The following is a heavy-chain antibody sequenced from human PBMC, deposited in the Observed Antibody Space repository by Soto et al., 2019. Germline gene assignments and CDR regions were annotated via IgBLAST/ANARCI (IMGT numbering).Heavy chain of an antibody. Sequence: QVQLVQSGAEVKKPGASVKVSCKASGYTFTSYYMHWVRQAPGQGLEWMGIINPSGGSTSYAQKFQGRVTMTRDTSTSTVYMELSSLRSEDTAVYYCAREGGGWYPRDAFDIWGQGTMVTVSS. V-gene: IGHV1-46*03. CDR2: INPSGGST. CDR1: GYTFTSYY. CDR3: AREGGGWYPRDAFDI. J-gene: IGHJ3*02. D-gene: IGHD6-19*01.